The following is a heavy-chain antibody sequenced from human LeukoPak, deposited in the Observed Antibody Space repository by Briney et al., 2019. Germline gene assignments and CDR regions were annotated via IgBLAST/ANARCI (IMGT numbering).Heavy chain of an antibody. CDR3: ARDMGGSSWSHYYYYMDV. V-gene: IGHV3-30*04. J-gene: IGHJ6*03. CDR1: GFTFSSYA. D-gene: IGHD6-13*01. Sequence: GRSLRLSCAASGFTFSSYAMHWVRQAPGKGLEWVAVISYDGSNKYYADSVKGRFTISRDNSKNTLYLQMNSLRAEDTAVYYCARDMGGSSWSHYYYYMDVWGKGTTVTVSS. CDR2: ISYDGSNK.